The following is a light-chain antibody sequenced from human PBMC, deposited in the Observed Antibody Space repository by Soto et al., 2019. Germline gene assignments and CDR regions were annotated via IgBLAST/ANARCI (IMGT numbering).Light chain of an antibody. V-gene: IGLV1-44*01. CDR1: GSNIGTNT. Sequence: QSVLTQPPSASGTPEQRVTISCSGGGSNIGTNTVNWYRQLPGTAPKLVIFGDNQRPSGVPDRFSGSKSGTSASLAISGLQSEDEADYYCAAWDGSLNNVLFGGGTKLTVL. CDR2: GDN. CDR3: AAWDGSLNNVL. J-gene: IGLJ2*01.